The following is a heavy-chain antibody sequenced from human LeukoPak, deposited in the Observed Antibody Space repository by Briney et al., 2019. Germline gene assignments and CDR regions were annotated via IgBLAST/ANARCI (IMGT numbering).Heavy chain of an antibody. V-gene: IGHV4-39*07. CDR3: ARLTGYSSESWFDP. Sequence: SETLSLTCTVSGGSISSSSYYWGWIRQSPGKGLEWIGEINHSGSTNYNPSLKSRVIISVDTSKNQFSLKLSSVTAADTAVYYCARLTGYSSESWFDPWGQGTLVTVSS. CDR1: GGSISSSSYY. D-gene: IGHD3-9*01. J-gene: IGHJ5*02. CDR2: INHSGST.